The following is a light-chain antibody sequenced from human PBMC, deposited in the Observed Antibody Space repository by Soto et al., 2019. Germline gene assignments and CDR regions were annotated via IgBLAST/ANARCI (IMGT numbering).Light chain of an antibody. CDR2: DTS. V-gene: IGKV3-15*01. CDR1: QGIGDT. CDR3: QPYNNWPLT. Sequence: VMWQSPAPLSVTTGAGATLSCRASQGIGDTLDWYQHKNGQTPRLVIYDTSTRATGVPTRFSVSTSGAAGTITFNSLQSEDVEVYDGQPYNNWPLTFGGGTKVDI. J-gene: IGKJ4*01.